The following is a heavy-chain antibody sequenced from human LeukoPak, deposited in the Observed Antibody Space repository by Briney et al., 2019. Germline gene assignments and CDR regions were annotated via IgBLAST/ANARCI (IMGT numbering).Heavy chain of an antibody. CDR1: GFTLSTNN. CDR2: ISSYGDST. CDR3: ARGGGYDSSGNYFDY. V-gene: IGHV3-64*02. J-gene: IGHJ4*02. Sequence: PGASRRLSCSASGFTLSTNNIHWGLQDQEKGLESESEISSYGDSTSYADSVRGRFTISRDNSKNTLYLQMGSLRAEDMAVYYCARGGGYDSSGNYFDYWGQGTLVTVSS. D-gene: IGHD3-22*01.